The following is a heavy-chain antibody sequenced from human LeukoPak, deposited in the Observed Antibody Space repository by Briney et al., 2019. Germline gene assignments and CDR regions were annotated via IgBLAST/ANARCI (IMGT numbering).Heavy chain of an antibody. Sequence: AAVKVCCKASGYTFTFCYMHWVRHPPGQGLGLVGWINPNSGGTNYGQKFQGRVTMNSDTSISTAYMELSRLRSDDTAVYYCARGDSSGWYRFDYWGQGTLVTVSA. CDR3: ARGDSSGWYRFDY. CDR1: GYTFTFCY. CDR2: INPNSGGT. V-gene: IGHV1-2*02. J-gene: IGHJ4*02. D-gene: IGHD6-19*01.